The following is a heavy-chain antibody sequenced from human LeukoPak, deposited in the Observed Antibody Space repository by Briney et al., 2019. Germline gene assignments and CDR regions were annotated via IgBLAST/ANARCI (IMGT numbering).Heavy chain of an antibody. J-gene: IGHJ5*02. Sequence: PGGSLRLSCAASGFTFSSYSMNWVRQAPGKGLEWVSSISSSSSYIYYADSVKGRFTISRDNAKNSLYLQMNSLRAEDTAVYYCARVLWFGELEWFDPWGQGTLVTVSS. V-gene: IGHV3-21*04. CDR3: ARVLWFGELEWFDP. CDR2: ISSSSSYI. CDR1: GFTFSSYS. D-gene: IGHD3-10*01.